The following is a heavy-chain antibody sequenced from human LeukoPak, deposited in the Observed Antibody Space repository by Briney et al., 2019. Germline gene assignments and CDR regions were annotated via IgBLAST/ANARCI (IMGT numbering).Heavy chain of an antibody. CDR1: GDSVSSNSAG. J-gene: IGHJ6*02. CDR3: AREGLYYYYGMDV. V-gene: IGHV6-1*01. CDR2: TYYRSKWYN. Sequence: SQNLSLTCAISGDSVSSNSAGWSWIRQSPSRGLEWLGRTYYRSKWYNDYAVSVKSRITINPDTSKNQFSLQLNSVTPEDTAVYYCAREGLYYYYGMDVWGQGTTVTVSS.